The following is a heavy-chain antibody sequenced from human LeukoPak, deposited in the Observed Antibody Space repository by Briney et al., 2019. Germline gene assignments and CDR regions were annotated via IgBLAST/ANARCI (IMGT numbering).Heavy chain of an antibody. Sequence: GRSLRLSCAASGFTFSSFWMHWVRQAPGKGLVWVSRINIDGSGTTYADSVKGRFTISGDNAKNTLYLQMNSLRVEDTAVYYCARVRPGYYYMDVWGKGTTVTVSS. J-gene: IGHJ6*03. CDR3: ARVRPGYYYMDV. D-gene: IGHD7-27*01. CDR2: INIDGSGT. CDR1: GFTFSSFW. V-gene: IGHV3-74*01.